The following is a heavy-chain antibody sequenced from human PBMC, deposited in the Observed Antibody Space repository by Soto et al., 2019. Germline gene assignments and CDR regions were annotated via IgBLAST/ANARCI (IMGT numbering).Heavy chain of an antibody. V-gene: IGHV1-46*03. Sequence: ASVKVSCKASGYTFTSYYMHWVRQAPGQGLEWMGIINPSGGSTSYAQKFQGRVTMTRDTSTSTVYMELSSLRSEDTAVYYCASPHSSGWSLYYYYGMDVWGQGTTVTVSS. D-gene: IGHD6-19*01. CDR3: ASPHSSGWSLYYYYGMDV. J-gene: IGHJ6*02. CDR2: INPSGGST. CDR1: GYTFTSYY.